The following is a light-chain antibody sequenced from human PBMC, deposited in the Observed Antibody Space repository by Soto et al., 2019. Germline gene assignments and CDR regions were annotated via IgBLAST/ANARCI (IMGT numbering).Light chain of an antibody. Sequence: DIQLTQSPSFVSASVGDRVTITCRASQGFSTWLGWYRQKPGRAPELLIYSVSNLFRGVPSRFSGSGSGTEFTLTISSLQPEDFATYYCQQAYSGPRTLGGGTEVE. V-gene: IGKV1-12*01. J-gene: IGKJ4*01. CDR2: SVS. CDR3: QQAYSGPRT. CDR1: QGFSTW.